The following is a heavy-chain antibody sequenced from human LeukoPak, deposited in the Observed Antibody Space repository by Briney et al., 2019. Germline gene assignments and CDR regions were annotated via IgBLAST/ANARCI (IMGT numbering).Heavy chain of an antibody. D-gene: IGHD4-17*01. Sequence: GGSLRLSCAASGFTFSSYWMSWVRQAPGKGLEWVANIKQDGSEKYYVDSVKGRFTISRDNAKNSLYLQMDSLRAEDTAVYYCARDTYHGDIILHYYYMDVWGKGTTVTVSS. V-gene: IGHV3-7*01. J-gene: IGHJ6*03. CDR2: IKQDGSEK. CDR1: GFTFSSYW. CDR3: ARDTYHGDIILHYYYMDV.